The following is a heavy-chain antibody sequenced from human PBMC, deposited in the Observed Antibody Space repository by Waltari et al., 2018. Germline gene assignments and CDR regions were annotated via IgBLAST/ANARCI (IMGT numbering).Heavy chain of an antibody. J-gene: IGHJ3*02. CDR3: ARGRTRAAFDI. V-gene: IGHV4-34*01. CDR2: INHSGST. CDR1: GGSFSGYY. D-gene: IGHD2-2*01. Sequence: QVQLQQWGAGLLKPSETLSLTCAVYGGSFSGYYWSWIRQPPGKGLEWIGEINHSGSTNYNPSLKSRVTISVDTSKNQFSLKLSSVTAADTAVYYCARGRTRAAFDIWGQGIMVTVSS.